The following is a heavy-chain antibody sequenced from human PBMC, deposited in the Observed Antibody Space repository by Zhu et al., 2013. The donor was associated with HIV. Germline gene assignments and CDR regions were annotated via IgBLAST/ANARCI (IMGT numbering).Heavy chain of an antibody. J-gene: IGHJ6*02. CDR3: ARGPHNTDIVVAPAAMTDYYYGMDV. Sequence: QVQLVQSGAEVKKPGSSVKVSCKASGGTFSSYAISWVRQAPGQGLEWMGGIIPIFGTANYAQKFQGRVTITADESTSTAYMELSSLRSEDTAVYYCARGPHNTDIVVAPAAMTDYYYGMDVWGQGTTVTVSS. CDR1: GGTFSSYA. V-gene: IGHV1-69*12. CDR2: IIPIFGTA. D-gene: IGHD2-2*01.